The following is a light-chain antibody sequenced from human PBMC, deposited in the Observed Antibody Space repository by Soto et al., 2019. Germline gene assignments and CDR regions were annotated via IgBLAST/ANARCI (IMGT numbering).Light chain of an antibody. J-gene: IGKJ3*01. V-gene: IGKV3-15*01. CDR1: QNINDK. Sequence: EIVMTQYPDTLSVSPGERATLSCRASQNINDKLAWFQQKPGQVPRLLIIGASTTATGVPARFSGSGSGTEFTLTISGLQSEEFAVYYCQQYNDWLPFTFGPGTRVDVK. CDR3: QQYNDWLPFT. CDR2: GAS.